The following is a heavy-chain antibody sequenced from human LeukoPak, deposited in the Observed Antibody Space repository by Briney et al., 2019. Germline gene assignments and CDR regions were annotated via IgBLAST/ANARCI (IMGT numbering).Heavy chain of an antibody. CDR3: AREIGHY. Sequence: PGGSLRLSCAASGFTFSSYAMHWVRQAPGKGLEWVAVISYDGSNKYYADSVKGRFTISRDNSKNTLYLQMNSLRAEDTAVYYCAREIGHYWGQGTLVIVSS. CDR2: ISYDGSNK. V-gene: IGHV3-30*04. D-gene: IGHD3-16*01. CDR1: GFTFSSYA. J-gene: IGHJ4*02.